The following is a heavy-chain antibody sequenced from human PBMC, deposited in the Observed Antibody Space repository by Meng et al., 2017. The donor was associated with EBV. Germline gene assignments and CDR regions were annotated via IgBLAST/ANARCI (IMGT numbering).Heavy chain of an antibody. CDR3: ASESGRGYTPDY. CDR1: GGPFRHYA. V-gene: IGHV1-69*01. D-gene: IGHD3-10*01. Sequence: QLVQFGAGVKKPGSSVKVSCKTSGGPFRHYAISWVRQAPGQGLEWLGGFLPRLGAPNYAQKFHGRVKITADESTSTHYMDLSSLRSEDTAIYYCASESGRGYTPDYWGQGTLVTVSS. J-gene: IGHJ4*02. CDR2: FLPRLGAP.